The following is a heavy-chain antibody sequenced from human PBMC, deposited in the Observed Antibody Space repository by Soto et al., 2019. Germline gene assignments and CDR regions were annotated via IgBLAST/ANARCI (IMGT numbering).Heavy chain of an antibody. CDR1: GDSISSSGC. J-gene: IGHJ4*02. D-gene: IGHD1-7*01. CDR2: ILPNGGT. CDR3: ASGNHGVTVTSDY. V-gene: IGHV4-4*02. Sequence: QVRLQESGPGLVKPSGTLSLTCAVSGDSISSSGCWTWVRQPPGKGLEWIGEILPNGGTNYNPSFTSRVTISVDKSKNNFSLRLNSVTAADTAVYYCASGNHGVTVTSDYWGQGTLVTVSS.